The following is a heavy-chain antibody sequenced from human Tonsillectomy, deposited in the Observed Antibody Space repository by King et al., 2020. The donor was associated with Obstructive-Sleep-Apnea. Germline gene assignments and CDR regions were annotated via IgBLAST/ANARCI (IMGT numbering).Heavy chain of an antibody. D-gene: IGHD3-22*01. J-gene: IGHJ4*02. CDR3: AREEVGYDSSGYLFDY. V-gene: IGHV3-30-3*01. Sequence: VQLVESGGGVVQPGRSLRLSCAASGFTFSSYAMHWVRQAPGKGLEWVAVISYDGSNKYYADSVKGRFTISRDNSKNTLYLQMNSLRAEDTAVYYCAREEVGYDSSGYLFDYWGQGTLVTVSS. CDR1: GFTFSSYA. CDR2: ISYDGSNK.